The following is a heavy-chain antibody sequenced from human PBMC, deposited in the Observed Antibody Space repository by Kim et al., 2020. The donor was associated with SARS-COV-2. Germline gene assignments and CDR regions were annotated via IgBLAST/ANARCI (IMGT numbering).Heavy chain of an antibody. J-gene: IGHJ4*02. V-gene: IGHV1-18*01. D-gene: IGHD3-10*01. CDR2: ISAYNGNT. CDR3: ASDARPPSYYYGSGSYYKGIDRFDY. CDR1: GYTFTSDG. Sequence: ASVKVSCKASGYTFTSDGISWVRQAPGQGLEWMGWISAYNGNTNYAQTLQGRVAMTTDTSTSTAYMELRSLRSDGTAVYYCASDARPPSYYYGSGSYYKGIDRFDYWGRGTLVTVSS.